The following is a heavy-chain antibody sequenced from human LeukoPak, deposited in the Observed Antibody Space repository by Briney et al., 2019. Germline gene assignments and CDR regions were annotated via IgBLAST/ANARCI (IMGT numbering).Heavy chain of an antibody. Sequence: SETLSLTCTVSGGSISSYYWSWIRQPPGKGLKWIGYIYYSGSTNYNPSLKSRVTISVDTSKNQFSLKLSSVTAADTAMYYCARDKRYYDFWSATQRFDAFDTWGQGTMVTVSS. D-gene: IGHD3-3*01. J-gene: IGHJ3*02. CDR1: GGSISSYY. CDR3: ARDKRYYDFWSATQRFDAFDT. V-gene: IGHV4-59*01. CDR2: IYYSGST.